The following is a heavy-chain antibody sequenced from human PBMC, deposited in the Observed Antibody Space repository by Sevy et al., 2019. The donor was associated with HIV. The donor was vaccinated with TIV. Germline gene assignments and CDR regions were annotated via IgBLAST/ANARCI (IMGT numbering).Heavy chain of an antibody. Sequence: GGSLRLSCAASGFTFSSYGMHWVRQAPGKGLEWVASICNDSSYIYYADSVKGRFTISRDNAKNTLYLQMNSLRAEDTAVDDCASGQLPDSSDWSLFDYWGQGTLVTVSS. V-gene: IGHV3-21*01. D-gene: IGHD6-19*01. CDR1: GFTFSSYG. J-gene: IGHJ4*02. CDR2: ICNDSSYI. CDR3: ASGQLPDSSDWSLFDY.